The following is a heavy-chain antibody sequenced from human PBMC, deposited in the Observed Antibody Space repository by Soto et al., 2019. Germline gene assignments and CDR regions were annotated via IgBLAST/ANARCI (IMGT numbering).Heavy chain of an antibody. CDR2: ISSSSSLI. D-gene: IGHD6-6*01. J-gene: IGHJ5*02. CDR3: ARGSPIPKGSSPNWFDP. Sequence: WGSLRLSCAASGFTFSSYSMNWVCQAQGKGLEWVSSISSSSSLIYYADSVKGRFTISRDNAKNSLYLQMNSLRAEDAAVYYCARGSPIPKGSSPNWFDPWRQGTLVTVSS. V-gene: IGHV3-21*01. CDR1: GFTFSSYS.